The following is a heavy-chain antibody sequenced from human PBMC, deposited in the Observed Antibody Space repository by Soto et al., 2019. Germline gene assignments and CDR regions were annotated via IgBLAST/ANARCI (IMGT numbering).Heavy chain of an antibody. Sequence: PGGSLRLSCVASGFTFRNYAMSWVRQAPGKGLEWVSTISGSGGSTYYADSVKGRFTISRDNSKNTLYLQMNSLRAEDTAVYYCAKGVTGGFCGGDCYGYFDYWGQGTLVTVSS. CDR1: GFTFRNYA. D-gene: IGHD2-21*01. J-gene: IGHJ4*02. V-gene: IGHV3-23*01. CDR2: ISGSGGST. CDR3: AKGVTGGFCGGDCYGYFDY.